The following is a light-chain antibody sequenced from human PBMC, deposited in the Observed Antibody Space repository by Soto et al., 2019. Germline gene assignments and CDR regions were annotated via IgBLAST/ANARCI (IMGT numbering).Light chain of an antibody. CDR2: EAS. Sequence: DIQMTQSPSTLSAFIGDRVTISCRASQSVGDWLAWYQQKPGKAPKLLIYEASVLKTGVPPRFSGSGSGTDFTLTITSLQPDDCATYYCQQYTNYPWTFGQGTTVEIK. CDR3: QQYTNYPWT. V-gene: IGKV1-5*03. CDR1: QSVGDW. J-gene: IGKJ1*01.